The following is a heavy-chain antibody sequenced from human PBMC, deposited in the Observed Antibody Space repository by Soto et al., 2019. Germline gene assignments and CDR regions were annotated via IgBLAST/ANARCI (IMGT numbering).Heavy chain of an antibody. D-gene: IGHD3-10*01. CDR1: GGTFSSYA. J-gene: IGHJ6*02. CDR3: AGRITMVRGVNLYYYYGMDG. CDR2: IIPIFGTA. V-gene: IGHV1-69*13. Sequence: ASVKVSCKASGGTFSSYAISWVRQAPGQGLEWMGGIIPIFGTANYAQKFQGRVTITADESTSTAYMELSSLRSEDTAVYYCAGRITMVRGVNLYYYYGMDGWGQGTTVTVSS.